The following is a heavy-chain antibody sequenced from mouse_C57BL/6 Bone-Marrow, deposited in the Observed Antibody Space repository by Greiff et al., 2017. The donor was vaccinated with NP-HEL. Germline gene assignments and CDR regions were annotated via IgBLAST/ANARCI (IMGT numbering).Heavy chain of an antibody. J-gene: IGHJ2*01. Sequence: VQLQQSGGDLVKPGGSLKLSCAASGFTFSSYGMSWVRQTPDKRLEWVATISSGGSYTYYPDSVKGRFTISRDNAKNTLYLQMSSLKSEDTAMYYCARQGVSDYWGQGTTLTVSS. CDR1: GFTFSSYG. V-gene: IGHV5-6*01. CDR2: ISSGGSYT. CDR3: ARQGVSDY.